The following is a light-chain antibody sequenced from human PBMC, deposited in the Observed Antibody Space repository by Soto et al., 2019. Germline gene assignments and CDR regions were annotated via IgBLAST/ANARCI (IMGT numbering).Light chain of an antibody. CDR3: QQANSFPLT. V-gene: IGKV1-12*01. CDR2: GVS. CDR1: QDISDW. Sequence: DIQMTQSPSSVSASVGDRVTITCRASQDISDWLAWYQQKPGKAPKLLISGVSSLQSGVPGRFRGSGSGTDFTLTIITLQPEDFATYYCQQANSFPLTFGGGTKVEVK. J-gene: IGKJ4*01.